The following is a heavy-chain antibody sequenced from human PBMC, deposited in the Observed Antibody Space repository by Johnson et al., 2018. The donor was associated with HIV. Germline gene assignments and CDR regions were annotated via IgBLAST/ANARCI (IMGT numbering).Heavy chain of an antibody. CDR2: I. Sequence: VQLVESGGGLVQPGRSLRLSCAASAFPFDDHALHWVRQSPATGLQWFSIILKGRFTISRDNAKNSLYLQINSLRAEDTALYYCARARAYNWNSQSTSDAFDIWGQGTMVTVSS. CDR1: AFPFDDHA. V-gene: IGHV3-9*01. D-gene: IGHD1-20*01. J-gene: IGHJ3*02. CDR3: ARARAYNWNSQSTSDAFDI.